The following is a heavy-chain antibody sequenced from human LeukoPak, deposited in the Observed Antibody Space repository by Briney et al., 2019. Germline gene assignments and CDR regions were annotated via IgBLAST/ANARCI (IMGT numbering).Heavy chain of an antibody. CDR3: ARGRSTYDSSGFLDDFDY. D-gene: IGHD3-22*01. Sequence: GGSLRLSCAASGCTFSSYSMNWVRQAPGKGLEWVSSISSSRSYIYYADSVKGRFTISRDNDKNSLYLQMNSLRAEDTAVYYCARGRSTYDSSGFLDDFDYWGQGTLVTVSS. CDR1: GCTFSSYS. CDR2: ISSSRSYI. J-gene: IGHJ4*02. V-gene: IGHV3-21*01.